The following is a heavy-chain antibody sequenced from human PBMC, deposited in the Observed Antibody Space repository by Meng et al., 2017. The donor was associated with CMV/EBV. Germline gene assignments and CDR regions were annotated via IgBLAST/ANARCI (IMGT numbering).Heavy chain of an antibody. D-gene: IGHD6-13*01. J-gene: IGHJ6*02. CDR2: IYDIGST. CDR3: ARDRVIAAHGTYYYCGMDV. CDR1: GGSISSYF. V-gene: IGHV4-59*01. Sequence: GSLRLSYTVSGGSISSYFWSWVRQPPGKGLEWIGYIYDIGSTNYNPSLKSRVTISVDTSKNQFSLKLSSVTAADTAVYYCARDRVIAAHGTYYYCGMDVWGQGTTVTVSS.